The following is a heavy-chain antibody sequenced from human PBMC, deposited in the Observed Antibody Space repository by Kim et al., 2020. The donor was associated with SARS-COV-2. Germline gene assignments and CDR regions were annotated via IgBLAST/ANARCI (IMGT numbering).Heavy chain of an antibody. CDR1: GYTFTSYY. D-gene: IGHD1-7*01. J-gene: IGHJ4*02. V-gene: IGHV1-46*01. CDR3: ARLGAFRGTGTTADY. CDR2: INPSGGST. Sequence: ASVKVSCKASGYTFTSYYMHWVRQAPGQGLEWMGIINPSGGSTSYAQKFQGRVTMTRDTSTSTVYMELSSLRSEDTAVYYCARLGAFRGTGTTADYWGQGTLVTVSS.